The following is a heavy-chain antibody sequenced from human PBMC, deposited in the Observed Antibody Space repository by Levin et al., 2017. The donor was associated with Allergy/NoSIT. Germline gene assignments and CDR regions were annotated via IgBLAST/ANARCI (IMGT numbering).Heavy chain of an antibody. CDR1: GLTFSSNP. CDR3: ARDSMMPGPQYYFDY. Sequence: PGGSLRLSCAASGLTFSSNPLGWVRQAPGKGLEWVSCINSGIRTFYADSVKGRFTISRDNSKNTMYLQINSLRAEDTAIYYCARDSMMPGPQYYFDYWGQGILVTVSS. V-gene: IGHV3-23*03. J-gene: IGHJ4*02. D-gene: IGHD3-16*01. CDR2: INSGIRT.